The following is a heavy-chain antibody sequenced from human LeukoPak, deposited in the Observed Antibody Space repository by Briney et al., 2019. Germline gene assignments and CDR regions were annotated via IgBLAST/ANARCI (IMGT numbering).Heavy chain of an antibody. CDR2: IKIDGSGI. J-gene: IGHJ4*02. D-gene: IGHD6-13*01. Sequence: GGSLRLSCAVSGFTFCNYWIHWVRHAPGKGLVWVSRIKIDGSGINYADSVKGRFTISRDNAKNSLYLQMNSLIAEDTAVYYCARVGSSSSWYVLSYFDYWGQGTLVTVSS. CDR1: GFTFCNYW. V-gene: IGHV3-74*01. CDR3: ARVGSSSSWYVLSYFDY.